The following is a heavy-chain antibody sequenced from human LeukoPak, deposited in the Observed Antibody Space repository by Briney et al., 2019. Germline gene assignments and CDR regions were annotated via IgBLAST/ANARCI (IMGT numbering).Heavy chain of an antibody. CDR2: IYSGGST. V-gene: IGHV3-53*01. Sequence: GGSLRLSCAASGFTVSSNYMSWVRQAPGKGLEGVSVIYSGGSTYYADSVKGRFTISRDNSKTTLYLQMNSLRAEDTAVYYCARDLFAYCTNGVCYDYWGQGTLVIVSS. D-gene: IGHD2-8*01. J-gene: IGHJ4*02. CDR1: GFTVSSNY. CDR3: ARDLFAYCTNGVCYDY.